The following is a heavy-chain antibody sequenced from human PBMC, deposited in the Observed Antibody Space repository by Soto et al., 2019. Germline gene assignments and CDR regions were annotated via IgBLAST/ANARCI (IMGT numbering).Heavy chain of an antibody. D-gene: IGHD4-17*01. CDR1: GYTFTTYS. J-gene: IGHJ4*01. V-gene: IGHV1-18*01. Sequence: GASVKVSCKASGYTFTTYSITWVRQAPGQGLEWMGWISAYNGKTNSAQKLQGRVTMTTDTSTSTAYMELRSLRSDDTAVYYCARGFRGDYANYWGQGTLVIVSS. CDR3: ARGFRGDYANY. CDR2: ISAYNGKT.